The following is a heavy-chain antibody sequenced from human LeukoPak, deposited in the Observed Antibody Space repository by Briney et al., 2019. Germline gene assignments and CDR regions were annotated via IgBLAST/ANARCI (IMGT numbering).Heavy chain of an antibody. CDR3: ARDWDYSRGHDVFDI. D-gene: IGHD6-13*01. Sequence: ASVKVSCKASGGTFSSYAISWVRQAPGQGLEWMGWISAYKGNTYYAQKLQGRVTLTTDTSTSTAYMELRSLRSDDTAVYYCARDWDYSRGHDVFDIWGQGTMVTVSS. V-gene: IGHV1-18*01. J-gene: IGHJ3*02. CDR1: GGTFSSYA. CDR2: ISAYKGNT.